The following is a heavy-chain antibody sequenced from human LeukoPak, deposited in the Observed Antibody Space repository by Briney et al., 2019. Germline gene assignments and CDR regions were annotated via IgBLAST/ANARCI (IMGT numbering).Heavy chain of an antibody. Sequence: SVKVSCKASGGTFSSYTINWVRQAPGQGLEWMGRIIPMFDRANYAQNFQGRVTITADKSTTTVYMEMTSLRYEDTAVFYCSGGLSWHHDSWGQGTLVTVSS. CDR3: SGGLSWHHDS. D-gene: IGHD3-16*01. CDR2: IIPMFDRA. CDR1: GGTFSSYT. V-gene: IGHV1-69*08. J-gene: IGHJ5*02.